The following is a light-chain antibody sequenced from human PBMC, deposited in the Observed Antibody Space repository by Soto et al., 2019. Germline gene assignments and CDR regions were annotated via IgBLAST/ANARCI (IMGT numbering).Light chain of an antibody. CDR3: CAYVNSRSYV. J-gene: IGLJ1*01. CDR2: EGS. CDR1: ISGVGRSDV. V-gene: IGLV2-23*01. Sequence: QSALTQPASVSGSLGQSITISCTGTISGVGRSDVVSWYQQHPGQVPKLIIYEGSRRPSGVSSRFSGSKSGNTASLTISGLQAEDEADYYCCAYVNSRSYVFGSGTKGTVL.